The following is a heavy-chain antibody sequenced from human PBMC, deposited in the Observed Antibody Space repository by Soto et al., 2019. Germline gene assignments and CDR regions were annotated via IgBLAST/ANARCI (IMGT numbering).Heavy chain of an antibody. Sequence: GGSLRLSCEASGFTFSTYGMNWVRQAPGKGLEWVAVIWYDGSNKYYADSVKGRFTISRDNSKNTLYLQMNSLRAEDTAVYYCARDREQLWSNYYYYYGMDVWGQGTTVTVSS. V-gene: IGHV3-33*01. J-gene: IGHJ6*02. D-gene: IGHD5-18*01. CDR1: GFTFSTYG. CDR2: IWYDGSNK. CDR3: ARDREQLWSNYYYYYGMDV.